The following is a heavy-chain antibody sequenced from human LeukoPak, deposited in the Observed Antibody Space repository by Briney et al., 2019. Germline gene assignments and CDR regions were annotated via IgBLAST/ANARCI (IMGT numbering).Heavy chain of an antibody. CDR3: ARAMVRGVITTHPMGY. CDR2: INPNSGGT. Sequence: GASVKVSCKASGYTFTDYHMHWVRQAPGQGLEWMGWINPNSGGTNYAQKFQGRVTMTRDTSISTAYMELSRLRSDDTAVYYCARAMVRGVITTHPMGYWGQGTLVTVSS. CDR1: GYTFTDYH. V-gene: IGHV1-2*02. J-gene: IGHJ4*02. D-gene: IGHD3-10*01.